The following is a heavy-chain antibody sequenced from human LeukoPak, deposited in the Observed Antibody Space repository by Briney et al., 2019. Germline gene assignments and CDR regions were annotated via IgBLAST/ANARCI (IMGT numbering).Heavy chain of an antibody. CDR2: IYYSGSA. V-gene: IGHV4-59*01. Sequence: PSETLSLTCTVSGGSISSYFWSWLRQPPGKGLEWIGYIYYSGSANYNPSLKSRVTISVDTSKNQFSLKLSSATAADTAVYYCARGPTTVVTPGGYFDYWGQGTLVAVSS. J-gene: IGHJ4*02. CDR1: GGSISSYF. CDR3: ARGPTTVVTPGGYFDY. D-gene: IGHD4-23*01.